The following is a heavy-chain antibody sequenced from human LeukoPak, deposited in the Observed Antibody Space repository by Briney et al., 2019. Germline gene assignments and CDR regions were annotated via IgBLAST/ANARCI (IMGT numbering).Heavy chain of an antibody. Sequence: PGGSLRLSCAASGFTFSSYWMSWVRQAPGKGLEWVANIKQDGSEKYYVDSVKGRFTISRDNAKNSLYLQMNSLRAEDTAVYYCARSGITMIGADFDYWGQGTLVTVSS. CDR3: ARSGITMIGADFDY. J-gene: IGHJ4*02. CDR1: GFTFSSYW. V-gene: IGHV3-7*01. CDR2: IKQDGSEK. D-gene: IGHD3-22*01.